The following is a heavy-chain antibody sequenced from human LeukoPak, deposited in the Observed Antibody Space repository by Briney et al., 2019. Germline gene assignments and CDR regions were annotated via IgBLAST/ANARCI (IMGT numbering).Heavy chain of an antibody. D-gene: IGHD2-15*01. Sequence: GGSLRLSCAASGFTFSSYAMSWVRQAPGKGLEWVSAISHSAYSTYYADSVKGRFTISRDNSKNTLYLQMNSLRAEDTAVYYCAKSVAPYCSGGSCFDAFDMWGQGTMVTVSS. CDR3: AKSVAPYCSGGSCFDAFDM. J-gene: IGHJ3*02. CDR2: ISHSAYST. CDR1: GFTFSSYA. V-gene: IGHV3-23*01.